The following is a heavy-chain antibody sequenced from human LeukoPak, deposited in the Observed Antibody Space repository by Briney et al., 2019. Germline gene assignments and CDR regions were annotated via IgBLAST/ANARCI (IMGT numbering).Heavy chain of an antibody. Sequence: PSETLSLTCTVSVCSISRYYWLWFRQPAGKGLEWIGRIYTSGSTNYNPSLKSRVTMPVDTSKNQFSLKLSSVTAADTAVYYCARSSTVTRNFYYWGQGTLVTVSS. CDR2: IYTSGST. CDR1: VCSISRYY. CDR3: ARSSTVTRNFYY. D-gene: IGHD4-17*01. J-gene: IGHJ4*02. V-gene: IGHV4-4*07.